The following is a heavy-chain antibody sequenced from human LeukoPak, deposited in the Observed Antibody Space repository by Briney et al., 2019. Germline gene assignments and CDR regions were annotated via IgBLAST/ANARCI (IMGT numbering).Heavy chain of an antibody. D-gene: IGHD1-26*01. Sequence: PSETLSLTCAVYGGSFSGYYWSWIRQPPGKGLEWIGEINHSGSTNYNPSLKSRVTISVNTSKNQFSLKLSSVTAADTAVYYCATMGSGSYFNYWGQGSLVTVSS. J-gene: IGHJ4*02. CDR3: ATMGSGSYFNY. CDR1: GGSFSGYY. CDR2: INHSGST. V-gene: IGHV4-34*01.